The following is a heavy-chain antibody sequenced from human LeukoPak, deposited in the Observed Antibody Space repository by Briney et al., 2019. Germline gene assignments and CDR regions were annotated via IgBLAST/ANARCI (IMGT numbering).Heavy chain of an antibody. Sequence: SETLSLTCIVSGDSISSTSYYWAWIRQPPGKGLEWIGMIFYSGSAYYTPSLRGRVTLSVDTSRNQFSLNLISVTAADAGVYFCARQQSDTSLFDPWGQGTLVTVSS. CDR2: IFYSGSA. CDR1: GDSISSTSYY. CDR3: ARQQSDTSLFDP. J-gene: IGHJ5*02. V-gene: IGHV4-39*01. D-gene: IGHD2-21*02.